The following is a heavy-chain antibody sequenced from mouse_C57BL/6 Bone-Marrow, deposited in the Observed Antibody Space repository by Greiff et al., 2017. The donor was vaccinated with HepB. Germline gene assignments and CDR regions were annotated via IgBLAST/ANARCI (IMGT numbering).Heavy chain of an antibody. CDR3: TAYYGV. CDR2: IRLKSDNYAT. D-gene: IGHD1-1*01. Sequence: EVQGVESGGGLVQPGGSMKLSCVASGFTFSNYWMNWVRQSPEKGLEWVAQIRLKSDNYATHYAESVKGRFTISRDDSKSSVYLQMNNLRAEDTGIYYCTAYYGVWGQGTSVTVSS. V-gene: IGHV6-3*01. J-gene: IGHJ4*01. CDR1: GFTFSNYW.